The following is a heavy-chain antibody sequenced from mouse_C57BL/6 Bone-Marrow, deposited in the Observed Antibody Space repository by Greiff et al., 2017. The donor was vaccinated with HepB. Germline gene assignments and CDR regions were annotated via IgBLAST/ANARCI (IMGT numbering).Heavy chain of an antibody. CDR1: GFTFSSYG. Sequence: EVQLVESGGDLVKPGGSLKLSCAASGFTFSSYGMSWVRQTPDKRLEWVATISSGGSYTYYPDSVKGRFTISRDNAKNTLYLQMSSLKSEDTAMYYCARNWEGVDYWGQGTTLTVSS. J-gene: IGHJ2*01. CDR3: ARNWEGVDY. V-gene: IGHV5-6*01. D-gene: IGHD4-1*01. CDR2: ISSGGSYT.